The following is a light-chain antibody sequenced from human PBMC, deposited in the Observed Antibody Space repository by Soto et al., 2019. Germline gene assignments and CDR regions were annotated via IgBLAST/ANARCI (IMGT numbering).Light chain of an antibody. CDR3: LQDYNYPPA. CDR2: IAS. V-gene: IGKV1-6*01. J-gene: IGKJ1*01. Sequence: AIQMTQSPSSLSASVGDRVTITCRASQGVRNDLAWNQQKPGKAPKLLIFIASSLQSGVSSRFSGSGSGTNFTLTISSLQPEDSATYYCLQDYNYPPAFGQGTKVEIK. CDR1: QGVRND.